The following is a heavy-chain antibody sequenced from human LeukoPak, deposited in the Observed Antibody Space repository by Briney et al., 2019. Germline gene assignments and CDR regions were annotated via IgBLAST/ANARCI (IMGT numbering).Heavy chain of an antibody. CDR2: IYHSGST. V-gene: IGHV4-4*02. Sequence: SGTLSLTCAVSGGSISSSNWWSWVRQPPGKGLEWIGEIYHSGSTNYSPSLKSRVTISVDKSKNQFSLKLSSVTAADTAVYYCASIGVDYYDSSGYYSPTYYFDYWGQGTLVTVSS. J-gene: IGHJ4*02. CDR1: GGSISSSNW. D-gene: IGHD3-22*01. CDR3: ASIGVDYYDSSGYYSPTYYFDY.